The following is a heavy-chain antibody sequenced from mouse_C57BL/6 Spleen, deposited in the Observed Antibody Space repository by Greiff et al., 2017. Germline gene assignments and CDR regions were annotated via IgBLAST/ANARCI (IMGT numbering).Heavy chain of an antibody. CDR1: GFTFTDYY. CDR3: ARYISHYYAMDY. Sequence: EVQRVESGGGLVQPGGSLSLSCAASGFTFTDYYMSWVRQPPGKALEWLGFIRNKANGYTTEYSASVKGRFTISRDNSQSILYLQMNALRAEDSATYDCARYISHYYAMDYWGQGTSVTVSS. J-gene: IGHJ4*01. CDR2: IRNKANGYTT. V-gene: IGHV7-3*01.